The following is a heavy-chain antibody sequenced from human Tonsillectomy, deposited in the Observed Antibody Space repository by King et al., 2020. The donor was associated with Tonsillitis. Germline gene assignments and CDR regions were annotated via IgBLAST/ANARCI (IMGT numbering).Heavy chain of an antibody. CDR3: VKGGYGSESYYNSFYY. J-gene: IGHJ4*02. CDR1: GFTFSSYA. CDR2: ISSNGGST. D-gene: IGHD3-10*01. V-gene: IGHV3-64D*06. Sequence: VQLVESGGGLVQPGGSLRLSCSASGFTFSSYAMHWVRQAPGKGLEYVSAISSNGGSTYYADSVKGRFTISRDNSKNTLYLQMSSLRAEDTAVYYCVKGGYGSESYYNSFYYRGQGTLVAVSS.